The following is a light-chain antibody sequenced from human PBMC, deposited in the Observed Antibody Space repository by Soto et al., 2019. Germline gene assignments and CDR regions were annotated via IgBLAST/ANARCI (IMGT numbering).Light chain of an antibody. V-gene: IGKV1-5*03. J-gene: IGKJ4*01. CDR1: QSISSW. CDR3: QQSYSTPLT. CDR2: KAS. Sequence: IQMTQSPSTLSASVGDRVTITCRASQSISSWLAWYQQKPGKAPKLLIYKASSLESGVPSRFSGSGSGTEFTLTISSLQPDDFATYYCQQSYSTPLTFGGGTKVDIK.